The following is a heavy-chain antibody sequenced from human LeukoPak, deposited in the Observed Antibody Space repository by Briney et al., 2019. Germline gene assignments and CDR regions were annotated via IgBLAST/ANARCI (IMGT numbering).Heavy chain of an antibody. CDR3: ARRRVGATQYFDY. CDR1: GFTFSSYA. J-gene: IGHJ4*02. V-gene: IGHV3-23*01. Sequence: PGGSLRLSCAASGFTFSSYAMGWVRQAPGKGLEWVSAISGSGGSTYYADSVKGRFTISRDNSKNTLYLQMNSLRAEDTAVYYCARRRVGATQYFDYWGQGTLVTVSS. CDR2: ISGSGGST. D-gene: IGHD1-26*01.